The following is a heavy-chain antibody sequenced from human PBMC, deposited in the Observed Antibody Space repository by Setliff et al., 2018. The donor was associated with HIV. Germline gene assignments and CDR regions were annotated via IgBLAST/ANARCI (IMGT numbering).Heavy chain of an antibody. V-gene: IGHV1-69*01. CDR3: VTAQWTVVLPAPRETHFES. CDR2: HIPILGAP. D-gene: IGHD6-19*01. J-gene: IGHJ4*02. Sequence: SVQVSCQTLGGSFNNKPISWVRPAPGHGLEWMGGHIPILGAPNYAPSFKGRVTITADYSTDTAQIELRSLISDDTAVYYCVTAQWTVVLPAPRETHFESWGQGTLVTVSS. CDR1: GGSFNNKP.